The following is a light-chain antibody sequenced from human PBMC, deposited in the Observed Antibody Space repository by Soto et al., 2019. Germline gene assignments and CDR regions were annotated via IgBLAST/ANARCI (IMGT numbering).Light chain of an antibody. CDR2: GAF. Sequence: EIVMTQSPVTLSVSPGERATLSYRASQSVSSKLVWYQQKPGQAPRLLIYGAFTRATGVPARFSGSGSGTEFTLTISSLQSEDSAVYYCHQYNNWPHTFGQGTKLEIK. V-gene: IGKV3-15*01. J-gene: IGKJ2*01. CDR3: HQYNNWPHT. CDR1: QSVSSK.